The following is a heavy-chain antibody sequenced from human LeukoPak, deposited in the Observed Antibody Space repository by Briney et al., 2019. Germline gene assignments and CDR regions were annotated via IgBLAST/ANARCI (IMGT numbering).Heavy chain of an antibody. V-gene: IGHV1-18*01. CDR3: ARDYGDYRDIDAFDI. J-gene: IGHJ3*02. CDR2: ISAYNGNT. D-gene: IGHD4-17*01. CDR1: GYTFTSYG. Sequence: ASVKVSCKASGYTFTSYGISWVRQAPGQGLEWMGWISAYNGNTNYAQKLQGRVTMTTDTSTSTAYMGLRSLRSDDTAVYYCARDYGDYRDIDAFDIWGQGTMVTVSS.